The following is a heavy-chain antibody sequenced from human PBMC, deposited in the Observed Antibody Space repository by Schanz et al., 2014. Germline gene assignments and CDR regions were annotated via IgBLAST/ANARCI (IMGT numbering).Heavy chain of an antibody. D-gene: IGHD1-20*01. J-gene: IGHJ3*02. Sequence: VQLVESGGGVVQPGRSLRLSCAASGFSVSSNYMSWVRQAPGKGLEWVGRIENNANGATTDYAAPVKGRFTVSRDDSRNTLYLQMNHLRTDDTALYYCTTFNNRDALYIWGQGTMVSVSS. V-gene: IGHV3-15*04. CDR3: TTFNNRDALYI. CDR1: GFSVSSNY. CDR2: IENNANGATT.